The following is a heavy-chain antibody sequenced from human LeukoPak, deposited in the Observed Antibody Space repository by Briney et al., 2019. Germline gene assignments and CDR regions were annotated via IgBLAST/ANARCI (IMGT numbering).Heavy chain of an antibody. CDR1: GYSFSSNM. V-gene: IGHV3-7*01. CDR2: ILPGGRES. CDR3: SAHGY. D-gene: IGHD3-16*01. Sequence: GGSLRLSCVVSGYSFSSNMMTWVRQAPGKGLEWVATILPGGRESYRVDSVKGRFTISRDNAKNSLYLQMSSLRAEDTAVYYMSAHGYWGQGTLITVTS. J-gene: IGHJ4*02.